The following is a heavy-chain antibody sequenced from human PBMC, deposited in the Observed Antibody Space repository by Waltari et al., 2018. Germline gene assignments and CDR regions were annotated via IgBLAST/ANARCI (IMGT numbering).Heavy chain of an antibody. CDR2: ISGSGGST. V-gene: IGHV3-23*04. CDR3: AKDLGSGSFGYYFYMDV. CDR1: GFTFSSYA. J-gene: IGHJ6*03. D-gene: IGHD3-10*01. Sequence: EVQLVESGGGLVQPGGSLRLSCAASGFTFSSYAMSWVRQAPGKWLEWVSAISGSGGSTSYADSVKGRFTISRDNSKNTLYLQMNSLRAEDTAVHYCAKDLGSGSFGYYFYMDVWGKGTTVTVSS.